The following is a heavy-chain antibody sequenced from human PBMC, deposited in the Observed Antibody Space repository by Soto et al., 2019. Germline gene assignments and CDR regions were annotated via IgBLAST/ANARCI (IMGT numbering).Heavy chain of an antibody. CDR3: ARAAYSNGRISDY. CDR2: IKQDGSET. CDR1: GFTFSDYW. J-gene: IGHJ4*01. V-gene: IGHV3-7*01. D-gene: IGHD6-19*01. Sequence: GGSLRLSWAACGFTFSDYWMSWVRQAPGKGLEWVANIKQDGSETYYVDSVRGRFTLSRDNAKNSLQLQMNSLRVEDTAIYFCARAAYSNGRISDYWGQGT.